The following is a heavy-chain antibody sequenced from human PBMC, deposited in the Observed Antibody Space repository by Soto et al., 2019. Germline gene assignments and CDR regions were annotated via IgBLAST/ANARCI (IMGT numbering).Heavy chain of an antibody. CDR2: IIPIFGTA. CDR1: GGTFSSYA. Sequence: ASVKVSCKASGGTFSSYAISWVRQAPGQGLEWMGGIIPIFGTANYAQKFQGRATITADKSTSTAYMELSSLRSEDTAVYYCARGDIVATTGGYYYGMDVWGQGTTVTVSS. D-gene: IGHD5-12*01. V-gene: IGHV1-69*06. J-gene: IGHJ6*02. CDR3: ARGDIVATTGGYYYGMDV.